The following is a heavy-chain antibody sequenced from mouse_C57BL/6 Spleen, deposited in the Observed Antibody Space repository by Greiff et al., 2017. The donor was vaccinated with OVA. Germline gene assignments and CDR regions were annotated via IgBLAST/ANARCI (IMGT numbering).Heavy chain of an antibody. CDR1: GFSLTSYG. CDR2: IWSGGST. Sequence: VQLKESGPGLVQPSQSLSITCTVSGFSLTSYGVHWVRQSPGKGLEWLGVIWSGGSTDYNAAFISRLSISKDNSKSQVFFKMNSLQADDTAIYYCARNTGAYYFDYWGQGTTLTVSS. CDR3: ARNTGAYYFDY. V-gene: IGHV2-2*01. D-gene: IGHD4-1*01. J-gene: IGHJ2*01.